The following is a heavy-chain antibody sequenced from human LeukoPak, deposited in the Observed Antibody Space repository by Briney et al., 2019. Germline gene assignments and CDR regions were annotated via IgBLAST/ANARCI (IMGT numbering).Heavy chain of an antibody. CDR1: GFTFTTYW. D-gene: IGHD5-24*01. CDR3: AKDSGWIQFID. CDR2: INQDGTEK. V-gene: IGHV3-7*01. Sequence: GESLRLSCAASGFTFTTYWMSWVRQLPGKGLEWVANINQDGTEKYYVDSVKGRFTISRDNAKNSVYLQMTSLRAEDTALYYCAKDSGWIQFIDWGQGTPVTVSS. J-gene: IGHJ4*02.